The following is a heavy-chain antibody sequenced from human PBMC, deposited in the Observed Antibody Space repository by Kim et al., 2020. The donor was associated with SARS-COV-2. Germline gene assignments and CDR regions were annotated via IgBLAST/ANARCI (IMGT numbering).Heavy chain of an antibody. V-gene: IGHV3-33*03. Sequence: SVKARFTISGDNSKNKVCLQRNILRAEDTAVYYCARAFAYSTSDAFDIWGQGTMVTVSS. CDR3: ARAFAYSTSDAFDI. J-gene: IGHJ3*02. D-gene: IGHD1-26*01.